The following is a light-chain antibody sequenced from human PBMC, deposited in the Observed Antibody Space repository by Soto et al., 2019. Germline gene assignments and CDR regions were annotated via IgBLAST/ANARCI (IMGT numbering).Light chain of an antibody. CDR1: QSISRY. V-gene: IGKV1-39*01. CDR3: QQTYRTPLT. Sequence: DIQLTQSPSSLSASVGDRVTITCRASQSISRYLNWYQQKPGKAPKFLLYAASNLQTGVPSRFSGSDSGTNFTPPISSLQPEDFATYYCQQTYRTPLTFGGGTKVDSK. CDR2: AAS. J-gene: IGKJ4*01.